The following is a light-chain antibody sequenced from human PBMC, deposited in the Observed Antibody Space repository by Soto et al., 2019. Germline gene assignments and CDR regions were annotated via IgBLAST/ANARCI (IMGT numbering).Light chain of an antibody. CDR1: QSVSSN. V-gene: IGKV3-15*01. J-gene: IGKJ1*01. Sequence: EIVMTQSPATLSVSPGERATLSCRASQSVSSNLAWYQQKPGQAPRLLIYGASTRATGIPARFSGGGSGTEFTLTISSLQSEDFAVYYCQQYNNWPPRGTFGQGTKVEIK. CDR3: QQYNNWPPRGT. CDR2: GAS.